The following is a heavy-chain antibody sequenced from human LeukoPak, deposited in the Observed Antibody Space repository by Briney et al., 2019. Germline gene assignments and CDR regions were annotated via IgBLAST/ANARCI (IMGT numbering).Heavy chain of an antibody. CDR3: ARGKSGQGGFDY. V-gene: IGHV3-53*01. Sequence: GGSLRLSCAASGFTVSSNYMNWVRQAPGKGLEWVSVIYSGGSTNYADSVKGRFTISRDSSKNTLYLQMNNLRAEDTATYYCARGKSGQGGFDYWGQGTLVTVSS. D-gene: IGHD2-15*01. CDR1: GFTVSSNY. J-gene: IGHJ4*02. CDR2: IYSGGST.